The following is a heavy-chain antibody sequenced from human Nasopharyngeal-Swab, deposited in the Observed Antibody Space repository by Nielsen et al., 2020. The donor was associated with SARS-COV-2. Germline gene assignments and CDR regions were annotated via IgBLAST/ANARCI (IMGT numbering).Heavy chain of an antibody. Sequence: SDTLSLTCTLSGVSITSQYWSWIRQPPGTGLEWIGYISHNSGPSYTPSLKSRVTMFMDTSQNQFSLRLRSVTAADTAVYSFVKEGATGWFDPWGQGTLVTVSS. CDR2: ISHNSGP. CDR3: VKEGATGWFDP. J-gene: IGHJ5*02. V-gene: IGHV4-59*11. CDR1: GVSITSQY.